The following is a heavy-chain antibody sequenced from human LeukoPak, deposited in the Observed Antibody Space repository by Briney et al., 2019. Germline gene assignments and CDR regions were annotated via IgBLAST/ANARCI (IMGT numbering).Heavy chain of an antibody. CDR1: GFAVSSNH. Sequence: PGGSLRLCCAASGFAVSSNHMNWVRQAPGKGLEWVSAISGSGGSTYYADSVKGRFTISRDNSKNTLYLQMNSLRAEDTAVYYCAKGELATTPPHSYDYWGQGTLVTVSS. J-gene: IGHJ4*02. CDR2: ISGSGGST. V-gene: IGHV3-23*01. D-gene: IGHD1-1*01. CDR3: AKGELATTPPHSYDY.